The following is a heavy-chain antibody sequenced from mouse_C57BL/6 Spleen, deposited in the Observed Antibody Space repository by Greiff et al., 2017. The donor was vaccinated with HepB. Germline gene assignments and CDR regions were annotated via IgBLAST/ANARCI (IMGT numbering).Heavy chain of an antibody. CDR3: ASPRDYGNYGFAY. CDR2: INPNNGGT. V-gene: IGHV1-26*01. D-gene: IGHD2-1*01. Sequence: VQLQQSGPELVKPGASVKISCKASGYTFTDYYMNWVKQSHGKSLEWIGDINPNNGGTSYNQKFKGKATLTVDKSSSTAYMELRSLTSEDSAVYYCASPRDYGNYGFAYWGQGTLVTVSA. J-gene: IGHJ3*01. CDR1: GYTFTDYY.